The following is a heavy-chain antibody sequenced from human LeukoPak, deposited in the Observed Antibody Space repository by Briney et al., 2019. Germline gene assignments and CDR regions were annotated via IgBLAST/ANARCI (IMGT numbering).Heavy chain of an antibody. J-gene: IGHJ4*02. CDR3: AKDIRYSSSWIDY. V-gene: IGHV3-74*01. CDR1: GFTFSNYW. D-gene: IGHD6-13*01. CDR2: INSDGSTT. Sequence: GGSLRLSCAASGFTFSNYWMHWVRQAPGKGLVWVSRINSDGSTTNYAGSVKGRFTISRDNAKNSLYLQMNSLRAEDTALYYCAKDIRYSSSWIDYWGQGTLVTVSS.